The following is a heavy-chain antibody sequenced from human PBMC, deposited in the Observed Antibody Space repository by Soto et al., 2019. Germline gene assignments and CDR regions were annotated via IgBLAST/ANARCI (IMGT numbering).Heavy chain of an antibody. V-gene: IGHV4-59*01. Sequence: PSETLSLTCTVSGGSISSYYWSWIRQPPGKGLEWIGYIYYSGSTNYNPSLKSRVTISVDTSKNQFSLKLSSVTAADTAVYYCARSGSSWGDNWFDPWGQGTLVTVSS. CDR3: ARSGSSWGDNWFDP. CDR2: IYYSGST. CDR1: GGSISSYY. D-gene: IGHD6-13*01. J-gene: IGHJ5*02.